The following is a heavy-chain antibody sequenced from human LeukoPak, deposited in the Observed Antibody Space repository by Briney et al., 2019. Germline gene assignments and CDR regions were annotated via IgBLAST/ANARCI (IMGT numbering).Heavy chain of an antibody. CDR3: AKSSDILTGYPIDAFDI. J-gene: IGHJ3*02. D-gene: IGHD3-9*01. CDR2: ISGSGGST. CDR1: GFTFSSYA. Sequence: PGGSLRLSCAASGFTFSSYAMSWVRQAPGKGLEWVSAISGSGGSTYYADSVKGRFTISRDNSKNTLYLQMNSLRAEDTAVYYCAKSSDILTGYPIDAFDIWGRGTMDSVSS. V-gene: IGHV3-23*01.